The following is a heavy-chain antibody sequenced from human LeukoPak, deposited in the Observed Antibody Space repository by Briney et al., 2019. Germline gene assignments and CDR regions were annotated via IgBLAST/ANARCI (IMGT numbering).Heavy chain of an antibody. J-gene: IGHJ4*02. CDR3: ANSNNYYDSSGYNRGLDY. CDR1: GFTFSSYW. V-gene: IGHV3-74*01. Sequence: GGSLRLSCAASGFTFSSYWMHWVRQAPGKGLVWVSRINSDGSSTSYADSVKGRFTISRDNAKNTLYLQMNSLRAEDTAVYYCANSNNYYDSSGYNRGLDYWGQGTLVTASS. D-gene: IGHD3-22*01. CDR2: INSDGSST.